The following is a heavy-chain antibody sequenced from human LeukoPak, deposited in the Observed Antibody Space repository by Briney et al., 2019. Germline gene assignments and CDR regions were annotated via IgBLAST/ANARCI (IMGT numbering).Heavy chain of an antibody. Sequence: GSSVKVSCKASGGTFSSYVINWVRQAPGQGLEWMGGIIPIFGTPNYAQKFRGKVTLTTDESTSTAYMELSSLTSEDTAVYYCARAYDNIRYYFDSWGQGTLVTVSP. CDR2: IIPIFGTP. J-gene: IGHJ4*02. CDR3: ARAYDNIRYYFDS. CDR1: GGTFSSYV. V-gene: IGHV1-69*05. D-gene: IGHD3-22*01.